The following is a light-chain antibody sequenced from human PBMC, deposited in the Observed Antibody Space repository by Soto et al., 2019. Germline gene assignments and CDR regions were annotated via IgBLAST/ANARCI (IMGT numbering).Light chain of an antibody. Sequence: IAVSRCAFTLSLSPGERATLSCRASQSVSNNYLAWYQQKPGQAPRLLIYGASNRATGIPDRFSGSGSGTDFTLTSSRLEPEDFAVYYCQPYGSSGTFGEGTKVDI. J-gene: IGKJ4*02. CDR2: GAS. V-gene: IGKV3-20*01. CDR3: QPYGSSGT. CDR1: QSVSNNY.